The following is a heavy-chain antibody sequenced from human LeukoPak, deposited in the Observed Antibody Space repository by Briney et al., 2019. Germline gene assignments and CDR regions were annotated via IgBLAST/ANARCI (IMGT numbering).Heavy chain of an antibody. CDR1: GGSISSSSYY. Sequence: PSETLSPTCTVSGGSISSSSYYWGWIRLPPGKGLEWIGSIYYSGSTYYNPSLKSRVTISVDTSKNQFSLKLSPVTAADTAVYYCARQRGWAAGTTVNPYYFDYWGQGTLVTVSS. J-gene: IGHJ4*02. CDR3: ARQRGWAAGTTVNPYYFDY. CDR2: IYYSGST. V-gene: IGHV4-39*01. D-gene: IGHD4-11*01.